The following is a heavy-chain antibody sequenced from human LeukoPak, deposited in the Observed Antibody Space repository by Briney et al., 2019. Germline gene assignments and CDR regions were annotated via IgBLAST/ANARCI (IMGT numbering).Heavy chain of an antibody. D-gene: IGHD3-22*01. V-gene: IGHV4-30-2*01. Sequence: SETLSLTCAVSGGSISSGGYSWSLIRQPPGKCLEWIGYIYHSGSTYYNPSLKSRVTISVDRSKNQFSLKLSSVTAADTAVYYCARASPGYDSSGYLQGYYYMDVWGKGTTVTVSS. CDR2: IYHSGST. CDR1: GGSISSGGYS. CDR3: ARASPGYDSSGYLQGYYYMDV. J-gene: IGHJ6*03.